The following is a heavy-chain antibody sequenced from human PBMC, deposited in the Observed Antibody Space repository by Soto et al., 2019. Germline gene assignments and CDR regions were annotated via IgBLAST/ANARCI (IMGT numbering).Heavy chain of an antibody. D-gene: IGHD3-10*01. CDR2: VNPIVGMS. Sequence: QVQLGPSGAEVKKPGSSVKVSCTSSGGTFNSYTLNWVRQAPGQLLEWVGRVNPIVGMSSSASKFQGRVTMTADKSTSKAYMDLTGLKSEDTAVYYCATRYGSGSTHFDSWGQGTLVTVSS. V-gene: IGHV1-69*02. J-gene: IGHJ4*02. CDR3: ATRYGSGSTHFDS. CDR1: GGTFNSYT.